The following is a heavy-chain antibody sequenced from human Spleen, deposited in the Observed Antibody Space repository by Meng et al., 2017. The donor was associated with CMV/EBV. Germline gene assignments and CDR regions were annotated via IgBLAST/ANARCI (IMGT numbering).Heavy chain of an antibody. CDR3: ARATAGRKDY. CDR1: GDSVSSNSVA. J-gene: IGHJ4*02. CDR2: AYYRSKWIN. D-gene: IGHD2-15*01. Sequence: SQTLSLTCAISGDSVSSNSVAWSWIRQSPLRGLEWLGRAYYRSKWINDYAVSVKSRITINPDTSKNQFSLQLNSVTPEDTAVYYCARATAGRKDYWGQGTLVTVSS. V-gene: IGHV6-1*01.